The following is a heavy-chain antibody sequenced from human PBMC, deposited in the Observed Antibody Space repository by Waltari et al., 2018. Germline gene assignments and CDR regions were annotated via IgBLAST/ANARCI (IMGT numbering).Heavy chain of an antibody. J-gene: IGHJ4*02. CDR2: IYYSGST. CDR1: GGSISSGGYY. V-gene: IGHV4-31*03. D-gene: IGHD3-22*01. CDR3: ARSDSSGSSYFDY. Sequence: QVQLQESGPGLVKPSQTLSLTCTVSGGSISSGGYYWSWIRQHPGKGLEWIGYIYYSGSTYYNPSRKSRVTISVDTSKNQFSLKLSSVTAADTAVYYCARSDSSGSSYFDYWGQGTLVTVSS.